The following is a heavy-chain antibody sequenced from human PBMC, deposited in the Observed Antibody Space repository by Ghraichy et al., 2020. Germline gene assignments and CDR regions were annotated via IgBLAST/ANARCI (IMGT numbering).Heavy chain of an antibody. CDR3: ARSSGYIDY. V-gene: IGHV3-74*01. CDR1: GFTFSSHW. Sequence: GGSLRLSCAASGFTFSSHWMHWVRQAPGKRLVWVSHISSDGRTTNSADSVKGRFTISRDDAKNTLYLQMNSLRAEDTAVYYCARSSGYIDYWGQGTLVTVSS. J-gene: IGHJ4*02. CDR2: ISSDGRTT. D-gene: IGHD6-19*01.